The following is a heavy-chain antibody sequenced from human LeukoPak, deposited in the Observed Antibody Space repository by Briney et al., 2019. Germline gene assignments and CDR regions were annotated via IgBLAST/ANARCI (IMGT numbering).Heavy chain of an antibody. J-gene: IGHJ4*02. CDR3: ARLRSPGDFDY. CDR2: IYYNGYT. V-gene: IGHV4-59*12. D-gene: IGHD1-26*01. Sequence: PSETLSLTCTVSGGSIGTYYWSWIRQPPGKGLEWIGYIYYNGYTDYNPSLKSRVTISLHTSKNQFSLKLSSVTAADTAMYYCARLRSPGDFDYWGQGTLVTVSS. CDR1: GGSIGTYY.